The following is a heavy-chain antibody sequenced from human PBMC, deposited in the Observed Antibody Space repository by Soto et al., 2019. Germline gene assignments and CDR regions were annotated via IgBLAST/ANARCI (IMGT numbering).Heavy chain of an antibody. J-gene: IGHJ4*02. CDR3: ASEFGNSILPLDY. CDR1: GFTFTTYW. CDR2: VNGDGTTT. Sequence: EVQLVESGGGLVQPGESLRLSCAASGFTFTTYWMHWVRQAPGKGPVWVSRVNGDGTTTNYADSVKGRFTISRDNVRNTLYLEMYSLRAEDTAMYYCASEFGNSILPLDYWGQGTLVTVSS. V-gene: IGHV3-74*01. D-gene: IGHD2-15*01.